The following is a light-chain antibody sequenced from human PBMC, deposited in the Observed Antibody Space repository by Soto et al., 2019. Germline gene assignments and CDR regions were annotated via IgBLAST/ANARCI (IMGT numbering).Light chain of an antibody. Sequence: DIQMTQSPSSLSASVGDRVTITCRASQGIRKYLAWYQQRPGKVPKLLIYAASTLQSGVPSRFSGSGSGTDFTLNISSRQPEDIATYYCQNYDSAPWTFGQGTKVEIK. CDR1: QGIRKY. J-gene: IGKJ1*01. V-gene: IGKV1-27*01. CDR3: QNYDSAPWT. CDR2: AAS.